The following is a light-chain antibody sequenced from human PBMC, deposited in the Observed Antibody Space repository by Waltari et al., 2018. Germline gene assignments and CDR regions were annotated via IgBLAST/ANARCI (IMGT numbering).Light chain of an antibody. CDR3: CSYGGSYYV. CDR2: DVN. CDR1: SSDVGSYAY. J-gene: IGLJ1*01. Sequence: QSALTQPRSVSGSPGQSVTISCTGPSSDVGSYAYVSWYQQHPGKAPKVMIYDVNKRPSGVPDRFSGSKSGNTASLTISGLQAEDEAEYYCCSYGGSYYVLGTGTEVTVL. V-gene: IGLV2-11*01.